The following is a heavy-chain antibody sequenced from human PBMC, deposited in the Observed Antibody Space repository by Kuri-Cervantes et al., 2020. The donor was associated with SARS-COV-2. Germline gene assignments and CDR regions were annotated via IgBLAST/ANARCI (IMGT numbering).Heavy chain of an antibody. CDR2: INSDGSST. CDR1: GFTFSSYW. CDR3: VRETRDYYYMDV. J-gene: IGHJ6*03. V-gene: IGHV3-74*01. Sequence: GGSLRLSCAASGFTFSSYWMHWVRQGPGKGLVWVSRINSDGSSTSYADSVKGRFTISRDNAKNSLYLQMKSLGAGDTAVYYCVRETRDYYYMDVWGKGTTVTVSS.